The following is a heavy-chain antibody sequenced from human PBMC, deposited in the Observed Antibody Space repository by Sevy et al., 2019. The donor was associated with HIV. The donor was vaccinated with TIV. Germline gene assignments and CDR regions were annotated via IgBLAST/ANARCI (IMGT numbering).Heavy chain of an antibody. CDR3: ASGPPDYYDSSGDFDY. Sequence: GGSLRLSCAASGFTFSSYSMNWVRQAPGKGLEWVSYISSSSTIYYADSVKGRFTISRDNAKNSLYLQMNSLRDEDTAVYYCASGPPDYYDSSGDFDYWGQGTLVTVSS. J-gene: IGHJ4*02. D-gene: IGHD3-22*01. V-gene: IGHV3-48*02. CDR1: GFTFSSYS. CDR2: ISSSSTI.